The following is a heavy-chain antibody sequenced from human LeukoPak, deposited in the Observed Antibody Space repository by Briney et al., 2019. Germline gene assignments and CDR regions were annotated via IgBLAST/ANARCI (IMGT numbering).Heavy chain of an antibody. V-gene: IGHV1-69*01. J-gene: IGHJ1*01. CDR1: GGTFSSYV. Sequence: ASVKVSCKASGGTFSSYVINWVRQAPGQGLKWMGDIIPLFERTNYAQKFQGRLTITADESTTTGFMELSSLRSEDTAVYYCARDLYSIQHWGQGTLVTVSS. CDR2: IIPLFERT. D-gene: IGHD2-21*01. CDR3: ARDLYSIQH.